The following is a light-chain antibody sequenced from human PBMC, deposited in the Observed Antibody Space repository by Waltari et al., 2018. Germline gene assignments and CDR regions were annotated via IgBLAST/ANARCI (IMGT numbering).Light chain of an antibody. CDR1: QSVSSN. J-gene: IGKJ3*01. CDR2: GAS. Sequence: EIVMTQSPATLSVSPGERATLSCRASQSVSSNLAWYQQKPGQAPRLLIYGASVRATDIPARFSGSGSGTEFSLTISSQQSEDFAIYYCQQFDIWPPGSFGPGTKV. CDR3: QQFDIWPPGS. V-gene: IGKV3-15*01.